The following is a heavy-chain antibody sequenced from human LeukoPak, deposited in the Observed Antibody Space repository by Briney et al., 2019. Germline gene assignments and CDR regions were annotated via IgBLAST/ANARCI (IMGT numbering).Heavy chain of an antibody. Sequence: SETLSLTCAVYGGSFSGYYWSWIRQPPGKGLEWIGEINHSGSTNYNPSLKSRVTISVDTSKNQFSLKLSSVTAADTAVYYCAREYSGSSRAYWGQGTLVTVSS. J-gene: IGHJ4*02. CDR3: AREYSGSSRAY. V-gene: IGHV4-34*01. CDR1: GGSFSGYY. CDR2: INHSGST. D-gene: IGHD6-6*01.